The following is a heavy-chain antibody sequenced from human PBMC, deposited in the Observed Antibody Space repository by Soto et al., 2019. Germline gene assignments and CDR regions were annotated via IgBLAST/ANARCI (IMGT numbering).Heavy chain of an antibody. CDR2: TSDYNGNT. V-gene: IGHV1-18*04. CDR3: ARGGGIYSISWPLDY. Sequence: ASVKVSCKASGYTFTNYGISWVRQAPGQGLEWMGWTSDYNGNTNYAQKFQGRVTLTTDTSTSTAYMELRSLRSDDTAVYYCARGGGIYSISWPLDYWSQGTLVTVSS. D-gene: IGHD6-13*01. J-gene: IGHJ4*02. CDR1: GYTFTNYG.